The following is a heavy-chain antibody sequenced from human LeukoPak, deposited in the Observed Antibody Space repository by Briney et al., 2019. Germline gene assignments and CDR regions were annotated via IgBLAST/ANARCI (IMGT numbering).Heavy chain of an antibody. CDR1: GNYW. Sequence: GGSLRLSCAASGNYWMHWVRQAPGKGLVWVSHINGVGSWTTYADSVKGRFTISKDNAKNTVYLQMSNLRAEDTAVYYCVSFYETYWGRGTLVTVSS. CDR2: INGVGSWT. J-gene: IGHJ4*02. CDR3: VSFYETY. V-gene: IGHV3-74*01. D-gene: IGHD2-2*01.